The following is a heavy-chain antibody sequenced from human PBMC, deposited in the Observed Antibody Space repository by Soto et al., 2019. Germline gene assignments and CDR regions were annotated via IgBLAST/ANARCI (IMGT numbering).Heavy chain of an antibody. D-gene: IGHD6-13*01. V-gene: IGHV1-18*01. CDR2: ISAYNGNT. CDR1: GYTFTSYG. J-gene: IGHJ4*02. Sequence: ASVKVSCKASGYTFTSYGISWVRQAPGQGLEWMGWISAYNGNTNYAQKLQGRVTMTTDTSTSTAYMELRSLRSDDTAVYYCARAFLYSSSWYYFDYWGQGTLVTVSS. CDR3: ARAFLYSSSWYYFDY.